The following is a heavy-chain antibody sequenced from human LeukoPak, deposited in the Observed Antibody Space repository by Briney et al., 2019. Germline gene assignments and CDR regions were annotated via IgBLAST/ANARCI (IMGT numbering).Heavy chain of an antibody. V-gene: IGHV3-33*01. CDR3: VRELPPVVQYYFDH. D-gene: IGHD2-21*01. CDR2: IWYDGSNI. Sequence: GVSLRLSCATSGFTFSDYGMHWVRQAPGKGLEWVAVIWYDGSNIYYADSVKGRFTISRDNSRNTLYLQMNSLRAEDTAVYYCVRELPPVVQYYFDHWGPGTLVTVSS. J-gene: IGHJ4*02. CDR1: GFTFSDYG.